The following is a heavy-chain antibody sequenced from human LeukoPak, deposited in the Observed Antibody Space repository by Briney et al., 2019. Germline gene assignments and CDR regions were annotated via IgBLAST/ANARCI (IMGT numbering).Heavy chain of an antibody. J-gene: IGHJ5*02. CDR3: ARSFSTRITMVRGVISWFDP. CDR1: GGSISSYH. V-gene: IGHV4-59*08. D-gene: IGHD3-10*01. Sequence: SETLSLTCTVSGGSISSYHWSWIRQPPGKGLEWIGYIYYSGSTNYNPSLKSRVTISVDTSKNQFSLKLSSVTAADTAVYYCARSFSTRITMVRGVISWFDPWGQGTLVTVSS. CDR2: IYYSGST.